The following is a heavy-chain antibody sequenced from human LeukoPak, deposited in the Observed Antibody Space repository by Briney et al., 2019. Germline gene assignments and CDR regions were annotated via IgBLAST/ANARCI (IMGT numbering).Heavy chain of an antibody. D-gene: IGHD6-13*01. J-gene: IGHJ4*02. CDR1: GFTFSHFG. V-gene: IGHV3-21*01. Sequence: NPGGSLRLSCAASGFTFSHFGMNWVRQAPGKGLEWVSSISSNSSYVYYADSVKGRFTISRDNAKNSLYLQMNSLRTEDTAVYYCARLSIAAAGTGHWGQGTLVTVSS. CDR2: ISSNSSYV. CDR3: ARLSIAAAGTGH.